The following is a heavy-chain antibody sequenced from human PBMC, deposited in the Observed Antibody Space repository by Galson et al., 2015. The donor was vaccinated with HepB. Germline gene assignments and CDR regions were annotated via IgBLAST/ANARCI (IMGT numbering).Heavy chain of an antibody. V-gene: IGHV3-48*01. D-gene: IGHD5-18*01. CDR3: ARRGYSYGAQSNYFYFGLDV. Sequence: SLRLSCAASGFAFHTYNMNWVRLAPGKGLEWVSYIDSVSVNRYYSDSVQGRFTISRDNAKNSLYLQMNGLRAEDTAIYFCARRGYSYGAQSNYFYFGLDVWGQVTTVTVSS. CDR2: IDSVSVNR. J-gene: IGHJ6*02. CDR1: GFAFHTYN.